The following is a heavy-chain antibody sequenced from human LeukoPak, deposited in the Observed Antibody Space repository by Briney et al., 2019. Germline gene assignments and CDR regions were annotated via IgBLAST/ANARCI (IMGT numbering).Heavy chain of an antibody. D-gene: IGHD3-10*01. CDR1: GYTFTGYY. V-gene: IGHV1-2*02. CDR2: INPNSGGT. CDR3: ARASRITVLRGTYYYYMDV. J-gene: IGHJ6*03. Sequence: ASVKVSCKASGYTFTGYYMHWVRQAPGQGPEWMGWINPNSGGTNYAQKFQGRVTMTRDTSISTANMELTRLRSDDTAVYYCARASRITVLRGTYYYYMDVWAKGTTVTVSS.